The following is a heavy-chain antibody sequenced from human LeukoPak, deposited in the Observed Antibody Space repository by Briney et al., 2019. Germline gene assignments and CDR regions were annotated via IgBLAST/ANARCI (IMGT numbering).Heavy chain of an antibody. CDR1: GFTFSNAW. D-gene: IGHD6-6*01. V-gene: IGHV3-15*01. CDR3: TTGIGIAARGADAFDI. J-gene: IGHJ3*02. CDR2: IKSKTDGGTT. Sequence: PGGSLRLSCAASGFTFSNAWMSWVRQAPGKGLEWVGRIKSKTDGGTTDYAAPVKGGFTISRDDSKNTLYLQMNSLKTEDTAVYYCTTGIGIAARGADAFDIWGQGTMVTVSS.